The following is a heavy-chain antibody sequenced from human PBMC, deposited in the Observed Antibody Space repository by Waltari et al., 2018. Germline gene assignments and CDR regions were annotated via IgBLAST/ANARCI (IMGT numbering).Heavy chain of an antibody. CDR2: INHSGST. Sequence: QVQLQQWGAGLLKPSETLSLTCAVYGGSFSGYYWSWILQPPGKGLEWIGEINHSGSTNYNPSLKSQVTISLDTSKNQFSLKLSSVPAADTAVYYCARGHNSSWYSGWRFDPWGQGTLVTVSS. J-gene: IGHJ5*02. D-gene: IGHD6-13*01. CDR3: ARGHNSSWYSGWRFDP. V-gene: IGHV4-34*02. CDR1: GGSFSGYY.